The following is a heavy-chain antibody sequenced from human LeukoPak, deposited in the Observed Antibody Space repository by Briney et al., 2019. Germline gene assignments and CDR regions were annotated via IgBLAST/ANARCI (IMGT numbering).Heavy chain of an antibody. CDR1: GGSISSYY. CDR2: IYYSGST. J-gene: IGHJ4*02. V-gene: IGHV4-59*12. CDR3: ARVPRYSSSWYGLGGYYFDY. Sequence: PSETLSLTCTVSGGSISSYYWNWIRQPPGKGLEWIGYIYYSGSTNYNPSLKSRVTISVDTSKNQFSLKLSSVTAADTAVYYCARVPRYSSSWYGLGGYYFDYWGQGTLVTVSS. D-gene: IGHD6-13*01.